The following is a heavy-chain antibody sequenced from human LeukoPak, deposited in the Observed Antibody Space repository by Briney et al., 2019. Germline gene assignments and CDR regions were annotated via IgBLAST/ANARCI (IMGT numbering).Heavy chain of an antibody. CDR2: ISNSGGST. CDR3: AKVGYYHGSGSYYMFDY. J-gene: IGHJ4*02. CDR1: GFTFSSYA. Sequence: AGGSLRLSCAASGFTFSSYAMSWVRQAPGKGLEWISGISNSGGSTYYADSVRGRFTISRDNSKNTLYLQMSSLRAEDTAVYYCAKVGYYHGSGSYYMFDYWGRGTLVTVSS. D-gene: IGHD3-10*01. V-gene: IGHV3-23*01.